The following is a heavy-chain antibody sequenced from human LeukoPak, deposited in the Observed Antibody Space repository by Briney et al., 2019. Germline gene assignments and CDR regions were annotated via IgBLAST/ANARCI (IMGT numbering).Heavy chain of an antibody. Sequence: ASVKVSCKASGYTFTSYAMHWVRQAPGQRLEWMGWNNAGNGNTKYSQKFQGRVTITRDTSASTAYMELSSLRSEDTAVYYCARSLCSGGSCWGWFDPWGQGTLVTVSS. V-gene: IGHV1-3*01. J-gene: IGHJ5*02. CDR3: ARSLCSGGSCWGWFDP. CDR2: NNAGNGNT. CDR1: GYTFTSYA. D-gene: IGHD2-15*01.